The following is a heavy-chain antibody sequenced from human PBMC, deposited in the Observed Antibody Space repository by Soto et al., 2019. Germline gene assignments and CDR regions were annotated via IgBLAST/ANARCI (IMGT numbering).Heavy chain of an antibody. CDR2: VDPTDSYS. V-gene: IGHV5-10-1*01. J-gene: IGHJ6*01. CDR3: PTDHFSAAGQYFTYYTAAEVV. CDR1: GYSFTDYW. D-gene: IGHD1-26*01. Sequence: PGESLKISCKGSGYSFTDYWITWVRQMPGKGLEWLGRVDPTDSYSNYSPSFQGHVTISADKSISTAYLQWSSLKASDTAMYYCPTDHFSAAGQYFTYYTAAEVVWGKGPKVTVS.